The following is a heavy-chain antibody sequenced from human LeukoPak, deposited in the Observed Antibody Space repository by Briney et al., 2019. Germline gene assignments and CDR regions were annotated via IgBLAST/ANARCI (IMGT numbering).Heavy chain of an antibody. CDR1: GFTFSSYS. J-gene: IGHJ5*02. CDR2: ISSSSSTI. V-gene: IGHV3-48*04. CDR3: ARDGQDSSGWWSHNWFDP. D-gene: IGHD6-19*01. Sequence: GGSLRLSCAAPGFTFSSYSMNWVRQAPGKGLEWVSYISSSSSTIYYADSVKGRFTISRDNAKNSLYLQMNSLRAEDTAVYYCARDGQDSSGWWSHNWFDPWGQGTLVTVSS.